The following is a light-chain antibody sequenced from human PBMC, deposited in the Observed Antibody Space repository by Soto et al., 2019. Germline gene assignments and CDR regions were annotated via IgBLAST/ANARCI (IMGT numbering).Light chain of an antibody. J-gene: IGLJ1*01. CDR2: DVS. Sequence: QSALTQPASVSGSPGQSITISCTGTSSDVGGYNYVSWYQQHPGKAPKLMIYDVSNRHTGVSNRFSGSKSGNTASLTISGLQAEDEADYYCSSYTTSRTYVFGTGTKVTVL. CDR1: SSDVGGYNY. CDR3: SSYTTSRTYV. V-gene: IGLV2-14*01.